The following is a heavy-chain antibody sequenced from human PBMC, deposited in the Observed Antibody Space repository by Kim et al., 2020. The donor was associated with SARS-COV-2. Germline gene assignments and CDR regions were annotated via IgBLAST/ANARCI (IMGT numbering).Heavy chain of an antibody. J-gene: IGHJ4*02. D-gene: IGHD6-19*01. Sequence: YYNPSLKSRVTISMDTSKHQFSLKMNSVTAPDSAVYYCARASAVAGRIDFWGQGTLVTVSS. V-gene: IGHV4-39*01. CDR3: ARASAVAGRIDF.